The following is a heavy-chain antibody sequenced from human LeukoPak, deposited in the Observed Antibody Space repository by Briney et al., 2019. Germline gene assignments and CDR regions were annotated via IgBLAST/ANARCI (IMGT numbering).Heavy chain of an antibody. CDR3: VRNPDDPSYFYYMDV. J-gene: IGHJ6*03. CDR2: ISYDGGKK. CDR1: GFTLRRFA. Sequence: PGGSLRLSCAASGFTLRRFAMHWVRQAPGKGLEWVALISYDGGKKWYADSVKGRFYISRDNSKNTLSLQMNSLRTEDTAVYYCVRNPDDPSYFYYMDVWGNGTTVTVSS. V-gene: IGHV3-30*01.